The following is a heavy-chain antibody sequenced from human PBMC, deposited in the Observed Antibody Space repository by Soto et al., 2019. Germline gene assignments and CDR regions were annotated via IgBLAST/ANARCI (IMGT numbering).Heavy chain of an antibody. Sequence: QLQLQESGSGLVKPSQTLSLTCAVSGGSISSGGYSWSWIRQPPGKGLEWIGYIYHSGSTYYNPSLKSRVTTSVDRSKNQFSLKLSSVTAADTAVYYCARGKRVVVVPAAYSNWFDPWGQGTLVTVSS. D-gene: IGHD2-2*01. CDR2: IYHSGST. CDR1: GGSISSGGYS. CDR3: ARGKRVVVVPAAYSNWFDP. J-gene: IGHJ5*02. V-gene: IGHV4-30-2*01.